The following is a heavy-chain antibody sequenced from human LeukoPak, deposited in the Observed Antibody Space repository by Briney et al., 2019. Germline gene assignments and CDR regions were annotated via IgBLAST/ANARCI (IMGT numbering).Heavy chain of an antibody. CDR3: AHTLLGGTVTYDY. Sequence: SGPTLVKPTQTLTLTCTFSGFSLSSSGVGVGWIRQPPGKAVEWLALLYWNGDKRYSPSLKTRVHITKSTSKNELILTTTNMDPVDTATYSCAHTLLGGTVTYDYWGQGTLVTVSS. D-gene: IGHD4-17*01. J-gene: IGHJ4*02. CDR1: GFSLSSSGVG. CDR2: LYWNGDK. V-gene: IGHV2-5*01.